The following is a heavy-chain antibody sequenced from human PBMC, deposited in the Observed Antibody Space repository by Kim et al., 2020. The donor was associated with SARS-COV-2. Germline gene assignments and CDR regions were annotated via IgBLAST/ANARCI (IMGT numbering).Heavy chain of an antibody. J-gene: IGHJ4*02. CDR3: ARDEGSGLFDY. D-gene: IGHD3-10*01. V-gene: IGHV4-59*01. Sequence: NYNPSLKSRVTISVDTSKNQFSLKLSSVTAADTAVYYCARDEGSGLFDYWGQGTLVTVSS.